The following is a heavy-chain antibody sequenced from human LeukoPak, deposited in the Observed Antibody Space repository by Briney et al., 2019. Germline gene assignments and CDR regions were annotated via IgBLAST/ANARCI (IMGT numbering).Heavy chain of an antibody. Sequence: SVKVSCKASGGTFSSYTISWVRQAPGQGLEWMGRIIPILGIANYAQKFQGRVTITADKSTNTAYMELSSLRSEDTAVYYCARESYGGNSAVDYWGQGTLVTVSS. V-gene: IGHV1-69*04. CDR1: GGTFSSYT. D-gene: IGHD4-23*01. CDR3: ARESYGGNSAVDY. J-gene: IGHJ4*02. CDR2: IIPILGIA.